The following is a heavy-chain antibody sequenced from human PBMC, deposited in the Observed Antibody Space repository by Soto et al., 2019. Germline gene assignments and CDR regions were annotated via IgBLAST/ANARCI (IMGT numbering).Heavy chain of an antibody. CDR3: ARENSYFDY. V-gene: IGHV1-18*01. J-gene: IGHJ4*02. CDR1: GYTFRNFG. Sequence: QIQLLQSGAEVKKPGASVKVTCKASGYTFRNFGISWVRQAPGQGLEWMGWISAYNANANYAQKFQGRLTMTADTSTSTAYMELRSLRSYDTAVYYCARENSYFDYWGQGTLDTVSS. CDR2: ISAYNANA.